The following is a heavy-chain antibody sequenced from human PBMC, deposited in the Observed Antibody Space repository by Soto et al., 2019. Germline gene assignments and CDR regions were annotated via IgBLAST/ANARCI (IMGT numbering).Heavy chain of an antibody. CDR2: ISAYDHDT. V-gene: IGHV1-18*01. CDR1: GYTFTDYG. CDR3: ARAKEQQMSHAFDF. D-gene: IGHD6-13*01. J-gene: IGHJ3*01. Sequence: QVHVVQSGAEVKKPGASVRVSCKTSGYTFTDYGFSWVRQAPGQGLEWMGWISAYDHDTKYAQKVQGRVTMTTDTSTSTVYMELRSLRSDDTAVYYCARAKEQQMSHAFDFWGQGTMVTVSS.